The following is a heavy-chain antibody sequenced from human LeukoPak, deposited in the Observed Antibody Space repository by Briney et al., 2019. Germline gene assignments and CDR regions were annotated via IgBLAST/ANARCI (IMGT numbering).Heavy chain of an antibody. D-gene: IGHD1-26*01. CDR1: GASLNSCY. V-gene: IGHV4-34*01. J-gene: IGHJ5*02. CDR3: AQNGQSGFSFDP. CDR2: GRDRGGT. Sequence: SETLSLTCAVYGASLNSCYWSWIRQAPGKGLEWIGEGRDRGGTKYNPSLTSRVTISADPSRNQFSLKLTSVTAADTAVYYCAQNGQSGFSFDPWGQGSLVTVSS.